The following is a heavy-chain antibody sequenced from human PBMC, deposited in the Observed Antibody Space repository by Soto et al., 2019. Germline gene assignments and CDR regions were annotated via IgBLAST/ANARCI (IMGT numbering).Heavy chain of an antibody. Sequence: QVHLVESGGGVAQPGRSLRLSCAASGFIFTTYAMHWVRQAPGKGLEWVAVISYDGNHEYYADSVRGRFTISRDNSKNTLYLQMDSLRADDTALYYCARSSVAGTWGYYFDYWGQGALVTVSS. CDR3: ARSSVAGTWGYYFDY. CDR1: GFIFTTYA. J-gene: IGHJ4*02. V-gene: IGHV3-30-3*01. CDR2: ISYDGNHE. D-gene: IGHD6-19*01.